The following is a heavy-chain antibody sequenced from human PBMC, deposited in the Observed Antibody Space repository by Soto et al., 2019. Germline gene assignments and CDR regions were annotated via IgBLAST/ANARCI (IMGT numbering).Heavy chain of an antibody. CDR1: GFPFSTYS. CDR3: AKPPVITASYYYYAMDV. Sequence: EVQLLESGGDLVQPGGSLRLSCAASGFPFSTYSMNWVRQAPGRGLEWVSGISGSGISTYYADSVKGRFTISRDNSKNTVFLQMNSLKAEDTAVYYCAKPPVITASYYYYAMDVWGQGTTVTVSS. J-gene: IGHJ6*02. D-gene: IGHD4-4*01. CDR2: ISGSGIST. V-gene: IGHV3-23*01.